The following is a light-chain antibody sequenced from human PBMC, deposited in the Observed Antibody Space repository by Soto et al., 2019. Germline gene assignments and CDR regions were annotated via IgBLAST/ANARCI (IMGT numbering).Light chain of an antibody. J-gene: IGLJ1*01. CDR3: CSYADSSRIYV. Sequence: QSALTQPASVSGSPGQSITISCTGTSSDVGSYNLVSWYQQHPGKAPKLMIYEGSKRPSGISNRFSGSKSGNTASLTISGLQPEDEAEYYCCSYADSSRIYVFGSGTKVTVL. V-gene: IGLV2-23*01. CDR1: SSDVGSYNL. CDR2: EGS.